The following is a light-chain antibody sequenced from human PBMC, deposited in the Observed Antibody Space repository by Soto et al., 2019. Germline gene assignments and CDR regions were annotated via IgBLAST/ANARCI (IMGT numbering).Light chain of an antibody. CDR1: QSVSSSY. Sequence: EIVLTQSPGTLSLSPGERATLSCRASQSVSSSYLAWYQQKPGQAPWLLIFGASSRATGIPDRFSGSGSGTDFTLTISRLEPEYFAVYYCQQYGSSPRTFGQGTKVDIK. J-gene: IGKJ1*01. V-gene: IGKV3-20*01. CDR3: QQYGSSPRT. CDR2: GAS.